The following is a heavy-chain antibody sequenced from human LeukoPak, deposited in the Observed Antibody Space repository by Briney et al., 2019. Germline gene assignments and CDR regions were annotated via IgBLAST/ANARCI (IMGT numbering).Heavy chain of an antibody. D-gene: IGHD3-22*01. CDR2: VYYSGRT. Sequence: PSETLSLTCTVSSGSLSAYYCNWVRQTPEKGLEWVGYVYYSGRTKHNPSLKSRVTISMDPSKHQFSLDLRSVTAADTAVYYCALGSSSYYYAGLHWGQGILVTVSS. CDR3: ALGSSSYYYAGLH. V-gene: IGHV4-59*01. CDR1: SGSLSAYY. J-gene: IGHJ4*02.